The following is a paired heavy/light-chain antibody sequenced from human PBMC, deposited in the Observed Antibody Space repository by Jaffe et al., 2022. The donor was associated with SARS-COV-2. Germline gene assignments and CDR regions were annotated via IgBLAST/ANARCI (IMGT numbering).Light chain of an antibody. CDR2: YYSDSSK. V-gene: IGLV5-45*01. J-gene: IGLJ1*01. CDR3: MIWHSSAV. CDR1: SGINLGSYR. Sequence: QPVLTQPTSLSASPGASARLTCTLRSGINLGSYRIFWYQQKPESPPRYLLSYYSDSSKHQGSGVPSRFSGSKDASSNAGILVISGLQSEDEADYYCMIWHSSAVFGTGTKVTVL.
Heavy chain of an antibody. V-gene: IGHV3-53*01. Sequence: EVQLVESGGGLIQPGGSLRLSCAASGFTVSSNYMSWVRQAPGKGLEWVSVIYSGGSTYYADSVKGRFTISRDNSKNTLYLQMNSLRAEDTAVYYCARVRYYYDSPSSHGGYYFDYWGQGTLVTVSS. J-gene: IGHJ4*02. D-gene: IGHD3-22*01. CDR1: GFTVSSNY. CDR3: ARVRYYYDSPSSHGGYYFDY. CDR2: IYSGGST.